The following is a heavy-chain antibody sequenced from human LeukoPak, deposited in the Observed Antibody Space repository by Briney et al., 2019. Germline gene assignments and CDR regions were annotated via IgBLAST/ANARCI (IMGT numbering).Heavy chain of an antibody. CDR2: IYNSGST. D-gene: IGHD3-10*01. Sequence: SETLSLTCSVSGGSITTFYWSWIRQPPGKGLEWIGYIYNSGSTNYNPSLKSRVTISVDTSNNQVSLKVRSVTAADTAVYYCAKSNGYGLVDIWGQGTMVTVSS. CDR1: GGSITTFY. CDR3: AKSNGYGLVDI. J-gene: IGHJ3*02. V-gene: IGHV4-59*01.